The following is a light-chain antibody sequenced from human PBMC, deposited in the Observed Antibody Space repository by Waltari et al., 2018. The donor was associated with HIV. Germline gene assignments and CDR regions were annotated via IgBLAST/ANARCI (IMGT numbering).Light chain of an antibody. J-gene: IGKJ1*01. V-gene: IGKV1-39*01. CDR3: QQSYSTLWT. CDR1: QSISSY. CDR2: AAA. Sequence: DLQMTQSPSSLSASVGDRVTITCRASQSISSYFNWYQQKPGKAPKLLIYAAASLQSGVPSRFSGSGSGTDFTLTISSLQPEDFATYYCQQSYSTLWTFGQGTKVEIK.